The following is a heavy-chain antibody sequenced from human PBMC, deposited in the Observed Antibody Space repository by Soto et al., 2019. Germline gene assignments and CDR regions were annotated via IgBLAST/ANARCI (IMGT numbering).Heavy chain of an antibody. CDR1: GFTFSDYY. CDR3: ARERVGATRGIDY. V-gene: IGHV3-11*06. J-gene: IGHJ4*02. Sequence: PGGSLRLSCAASGFTFSDYYMSWIRQAPGKGLEWVSYISSSSSYTNYADSVKGRFTISRDNAKNSLYLQLNSLRAADTAVYYCARERVGATRGIDYWDQGTLVTVSS. D-gene: IGHD1-26*01. CDR2: ISSSSSYT.